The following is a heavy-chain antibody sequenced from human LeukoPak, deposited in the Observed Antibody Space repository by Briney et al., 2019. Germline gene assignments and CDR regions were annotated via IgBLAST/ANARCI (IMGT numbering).Heavy chain of an antibody. Sequence: ASVKVSCKASGYTFTSYDINWVRQATGQGLEWMGWMNPNSGNTGYAQKFQGRVTMTRNTSISTAYMELSSLRSEDTAVYYCATVQKQDYDTRPYYDHWGQGTLVTVSS. D-gene: IGHD3-22*01. CDR1: GYTFTSYD. CDR3: ATVQKQDYDTRPYYDH. J-gene: IGHJ4*02. CDR2: MNPNSGNT. V-gene: IGHV1-8*01.